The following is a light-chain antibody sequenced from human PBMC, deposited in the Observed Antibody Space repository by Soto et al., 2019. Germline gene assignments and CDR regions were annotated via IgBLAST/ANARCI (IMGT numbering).Light chain of an antibody. Sequence: QSVLTQPRSVSGSPGQSVTISCTGTGNDVGAYNYVSWYQQHPGRPPKLLIYEVYSRPSEISHRFSGSKSGNTASLTISGLQPEDEAEYYCSSCTTTTTHHVFGTGTKVTVL. CDR1: GNDVGAYNY. V-gene: IGLV2-14*01. CDR2: EVY. CDR3: SSCTTTTTHHV. J-gene: IGLJ1*01.